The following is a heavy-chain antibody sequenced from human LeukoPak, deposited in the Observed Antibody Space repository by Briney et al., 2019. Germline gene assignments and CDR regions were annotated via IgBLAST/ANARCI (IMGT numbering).Heavy chain of an antibody. CDR3: ARAWNFDY. J-gene: IGHJ4*02. V-gene: IGHV5-51*01. D-gene: IGHD1-1*01. CDR2: INPSDSDT. Sequence: GESLKISCKGSGYSFTNYWIAWVRPMPGRGLEWMVIINPSDSDTRYSPSFQGQVTISADKSISTAYLQWSSLNASNSAMYYCARAWNFDYWGQRTLVTVST. CDR1: GYSFTNYW.